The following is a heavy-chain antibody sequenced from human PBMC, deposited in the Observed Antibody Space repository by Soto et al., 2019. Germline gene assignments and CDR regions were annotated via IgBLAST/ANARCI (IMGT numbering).Heavy chain of an antibody. CDR2: INYSGST. Sequence: QVQLQESGPGLVQPSQTLSLTCTVSGDSITSGGYYWSWIRQHPMKGLEWIGFINYSGSTYYNPSLESRVVISADTSKNQYSLNLRSVTAADTATYYCAKGDGCLERWGPGSLVTVSS. D-gene: IGHD3-3*01. CDR1: GDSITSGGYY. J-gene: IGHJ4*02. V-gene: IGHV4-31*03. CDR3: AKGDGCLER.